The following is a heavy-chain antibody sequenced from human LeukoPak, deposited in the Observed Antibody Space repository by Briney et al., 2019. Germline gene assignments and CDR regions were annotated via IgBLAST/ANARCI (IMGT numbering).Heavy chain of an antibody. CDR1: GSSISSGYY. Sequence: PSETLSLTCTVSGSSISSGYYWGWIRQPPGKGLEWIGSILHTGNAYYNPSLKSRVTILVDTSRNQFSLKLSSVTAADTAIYYCARGSIPDYWGQGILVTVSS. D-gene: IGHD2-21*01. CDR3: ARGSIPDY. V-gene: IGHV4-38-2*02. J-gene: IGHJ4*02. CDR2: ILHTGNA.